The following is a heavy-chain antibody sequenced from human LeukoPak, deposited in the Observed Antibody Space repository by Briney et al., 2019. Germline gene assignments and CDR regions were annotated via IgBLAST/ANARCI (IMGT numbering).Heavy chain of an antibody. V-gene: IGHV3-23*01. CDR3: AKGYGDQSVYGMDV. Sequence: GGSLRLSCAASGFTFSSYAMIWVRQAPGKGLEWVSAISGSGGSTYHADSVKSRFTVSRDNSKNTLYLQMNSLRAEDTAVYYCAKGYGDQSVYGMDVWGQGTTVTVSS. CDR2: ISGSGGST. D-gene: IGHD4-17*01. CDR1: GFTFSSYA. J-gene: IGHJ6*02.